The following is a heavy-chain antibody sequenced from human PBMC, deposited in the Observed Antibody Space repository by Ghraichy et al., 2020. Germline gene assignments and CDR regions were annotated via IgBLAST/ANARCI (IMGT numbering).Heavy chain of an antibody. V-gene: IGHV4-4*07. CDR3: ASLRGFNSGMDV. D-gene: IGHD5-24*01. CDR1: GGSISSYH. CDR2: INTSGST. Sequence: SETLSLTCTVSGGSISSYHWNWIRQPAGKGLEWIGRINTSGSTNYNPSLKSRVTMSVDTSKNQFSLKLSSVTAADTAVYFCASLRGFNSGMDVWGQGTTVTVSS. J-gene: IGHJ6*02.